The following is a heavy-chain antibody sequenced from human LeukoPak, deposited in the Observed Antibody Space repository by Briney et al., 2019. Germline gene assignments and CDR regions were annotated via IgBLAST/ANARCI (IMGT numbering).Heavy chain of an antibody. CDR2: IKADGSEK. V-gene: IGHV3-7*05. J-gene: IGHJ1*01. D-gene: IGHD1-26*01. CDR3: AYRNNFEY. Sequence: GGSLRLSCAPSGFSFSGHWMNWVRQPPGKGLEWVANIKADGSEKYYVDSVKGRFTISRDDAKRTVDLQMDNVGAEYTAIYYCAYRNNFEYWGQGALVTVSS. CDR1: GFSFSGHW.